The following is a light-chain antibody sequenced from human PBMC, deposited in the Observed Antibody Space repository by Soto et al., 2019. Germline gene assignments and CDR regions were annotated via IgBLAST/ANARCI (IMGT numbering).Light chain of an antibody. CDR1: SSDVGSYNL. CDR2: EGS. J-gene: IGLJ1*01. Sequence: QSALTQPASVSGSPGQSITISCTGTSSDVGSYNLVSWYQQHPGKAPKFMIYEGSKRPSGVSNRFSGSKSDNTASLTISGLQAEDEADYYCCSYAGSSPYVFGTGTKLTVL. CDR3: CSYAGSSPYV. V-gene: IGLV2-23*01.